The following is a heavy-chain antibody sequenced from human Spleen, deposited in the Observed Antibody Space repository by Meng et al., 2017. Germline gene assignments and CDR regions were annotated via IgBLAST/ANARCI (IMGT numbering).Heavy chain of an antibody. D-gene: IGHD5-24*01. J-gene: IGHJ4*02. CDR3: VRELRDTLYFDY. CDR2: LNPSVGST. V-gene: IGHV1-46*03. Sequence: QVQLVQAGAAVKKPGASVKVSCNASGYTFTSYYMHWVRKGPGQGLEWMGKLNPSVGSTTYAQKFEGRVTMTRDTSTSTVYLEVSSLTSEDTAVYYCVRELRDTLYFDYWGQRTLVTVSS. CDR1: GYTFTSYY.